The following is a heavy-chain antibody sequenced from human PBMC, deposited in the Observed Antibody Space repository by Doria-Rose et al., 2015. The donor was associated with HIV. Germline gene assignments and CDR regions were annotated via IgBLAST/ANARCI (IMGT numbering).Heavy chain of an antibody. CDR1: GGSFSGYY. D-gene: IGHD4-4*01. J-gene: IGHJ1*01. Sequence: VQLQQWGAGLLKPSETLSLTCAVYGGSFSGYYWSWIRQSPGKGLEWIGEINHRASTNYNPSVKSRVTISVDTSKNQFSLNMTSVTAADTATYYCARASSRVTEHWGQGTLVIVSS. V-gene: IGHV4-34*02. CDR3: ARASSRVTEH. CDR2: INHRAST.